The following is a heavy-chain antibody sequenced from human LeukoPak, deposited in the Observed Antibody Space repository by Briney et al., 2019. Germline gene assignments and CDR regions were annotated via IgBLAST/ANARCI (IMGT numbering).Heavy chain of an antibody. J-gene: IGHJ3*02. CDR1: GFTFSSYG. CDR2: IRYDGSNK. D-gene: IGHD1-14*01. Sequence: GGSLRLSCAASGFTFSSYGMHGVRQAPGKGLEWVAFIRYDGSNKYYADSVKGRFTISRDNSKNTLYLQMNSLRAEDTAVYYCANLMYKPKSDAFDIWGQGTTVTVSS. V-gene: IGHV3-30*02. CDR3: ANLMYKPKSDAFDI.